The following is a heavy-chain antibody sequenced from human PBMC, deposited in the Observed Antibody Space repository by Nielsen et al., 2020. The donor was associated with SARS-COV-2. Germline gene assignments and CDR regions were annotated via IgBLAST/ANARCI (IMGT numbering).Heavy chain of an antibody. Sequence: GGSLRLSCASSGFTFSSYAMSWVRQAPGKGLEWVSSISGRSTSLYYADSVRGRFTISRDDSKNTLDLQMNSLRAEDTAVYYCAKIMYGDNWHGGPFDYWGQGTLVTVSS. V-gene: IGHV3-23*01. CDR1: GFTFSSYA. CDR2: ISGRSTSL. D-gene: IGHD5-24*01. J-gene: IGHJ4*02. CDR3: AKIMYGDNWHGGPFDY.